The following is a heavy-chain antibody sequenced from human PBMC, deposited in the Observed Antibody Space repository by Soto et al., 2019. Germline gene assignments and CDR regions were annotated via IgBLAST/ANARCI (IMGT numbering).Heavy chain of an antibody. CDR3: ARDVCTNDVCYYDY. D-gene: IGHD2-8*01. Sequence: GGSLRLSCAASGFIFSSYALHWVRQAPGKGLEWVAVITYDGSNKYYADSVKGRFTISRDNSKNTLYLQMNSLRAEDTAVYYCARDVCTNDVCYYDYWGQGTLVTVSS. CDR1: GFIFSSYA. J-gene: IGHJ4*02. V-gene: IGHV3-30*04. CDR2: ITYDGSNK.